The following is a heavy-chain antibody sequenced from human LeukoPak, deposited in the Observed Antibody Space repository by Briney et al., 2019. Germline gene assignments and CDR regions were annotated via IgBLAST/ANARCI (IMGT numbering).Heavy chain of an antibody. CDR2: ISKSGRDI. Sequence: GGSLRLSCAASGFIFDTYAMNWVRQAPGKGLEWVSSISKSGRDIYYADSVKGRFTISRDNSKNTLYLQMSSLTAEDTAVYYCVKGWIQAVGNFCWGQGTLVTVSS. CDR1: GFIFDTYA. V-gene: IGHV3-64D*06. D-gene: IGHD5-18*01. CDR3: VKGWIQAVGNFC. J-gene: IGHJ4*02.